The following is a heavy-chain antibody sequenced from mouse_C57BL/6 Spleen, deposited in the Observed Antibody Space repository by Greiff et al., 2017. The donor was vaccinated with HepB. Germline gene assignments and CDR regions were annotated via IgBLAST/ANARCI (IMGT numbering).Heavy chain of an antibody. CDR1: GYTFTSYW. CDR3: ARWRFTGFDY. D-gene: IGHD1-1*01. V-gene: IGHV1-61*01. CDR2: IYPSDSET. Sequence: VQLQQPGAELVRPGSSVKLSCKASGYTFTSYWMDWVKQRPGQGLEWIGNIYPSDSETHYNQKFKDKATLTVDKSSSTAYMQLSSLTSEDSAVYYCARWRFTGFDYWGQGTTLTVSS. J-gene: IGHJ2*01.